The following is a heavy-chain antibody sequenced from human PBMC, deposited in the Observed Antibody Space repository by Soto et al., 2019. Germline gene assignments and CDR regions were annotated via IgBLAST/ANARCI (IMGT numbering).Heavy chain of an antibody. CDR2: ISYDGSNK. J-gene: IGHJ4*02. CDR3: AKDLRRRVVTAPMGY. CDR1: GFTFSSYG. Sequence: QVQLVESGGGVVQPGRSLRLSCAASGFTFSSYGMHWVRQAPGKGLEWVAVISYDGSNKYYADSVKGRFTISRDNSKNTLYLQMNSLRAEDTAVYYCAKDLRRRVVTAPMGYWGKGTLVTVSS. V-gene: IGHV3-30*18. D-gene: IGHD2-21*02.